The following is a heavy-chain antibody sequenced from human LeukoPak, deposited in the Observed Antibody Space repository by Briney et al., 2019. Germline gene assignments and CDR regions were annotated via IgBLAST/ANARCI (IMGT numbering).Heavy chain of an antibody. CDR2: ISAYNGNT. CDR1: GYTFTSYG. J-gene: IGHJ6*03. Sequence: ASVKVSCRASGYTFTSYGISWVRQAPGQGLEWMGWISAYNGNTNYAQKLQGRVTMTTDTSTSTAYMELRSLRSDGTAVYYCARVGQQQVVDYYYMDVWGKGTTVTVSS. D-gene: IGHD6-13*01. V-gene: IGHV1-18*01. CDR3: ARVGQQQVVDYYYMDV.